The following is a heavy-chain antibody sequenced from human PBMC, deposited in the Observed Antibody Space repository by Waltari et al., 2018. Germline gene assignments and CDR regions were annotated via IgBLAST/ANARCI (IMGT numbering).Heavy chain of an antibody. V-gene: IGHV4-34*01. D-gene: IGHD2-2*02. J-gene: IGHJ5*02. CDR1: GGSFSGYY. CDR2: INHSGST. Sequence: QVQLQQWGAGLLKPSATLSLTCAVYGGSFSGYYWSWIRQPPGQGLEWIGEINHSGSTNYNPSLKSRVTIAVDTSKNQFSLKLSSVTAADTAVYYCARAHCSSTSCYRAVWFDPWGQGTLVTVSS. CDR3: ARAHCSSTSCYRAVWFDP.